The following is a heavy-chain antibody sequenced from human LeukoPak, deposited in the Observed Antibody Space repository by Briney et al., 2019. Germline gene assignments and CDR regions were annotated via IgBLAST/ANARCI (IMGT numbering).Heavy chain of an antibody. V-gene: IGHV3-7*01. CDR1: GFTFSSYW. CDR3: ARDWRLDWFDP. Sequence: GGSLRLSCAASGFTFSSYWMSWVRQAPGKGLEWVAIIKQDGGEKYYLDSVKGRFTISRDNAKNSLYLQMNSLRVEDTAVYYCARDWRLDWFDPWGQGTLVTVSS. D-gene: IGHD3-3*01. CDR2: IKQDGGEK. J-gene: IGHJ5*02.